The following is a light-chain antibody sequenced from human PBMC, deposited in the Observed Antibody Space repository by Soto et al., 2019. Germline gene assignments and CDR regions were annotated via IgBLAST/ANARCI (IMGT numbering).Light chain of an antibody. CDR2: DAS. CDR1: QDISNY. Sequence: DIQMTQSPSSLSASVGDRVTITCQASQDISNYLNWYQQKPGKAPKLLIYDASNLETGVTSRFSGSGSGTDFTFTISSLQPEDIATYYCQHYDKLPPTFGGGTKVEIK. CDR3: QHYDKLPPT. J-gene: IGKJ4*02. V-gene: IGKV1-33*01.